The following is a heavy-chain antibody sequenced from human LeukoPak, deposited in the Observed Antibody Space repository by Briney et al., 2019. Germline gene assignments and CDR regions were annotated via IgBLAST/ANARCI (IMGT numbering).Heavy chain of an antibody. CDR3: ARDFCSGGSCSGDY. V-gene: IGHV3-21*01. CDR1: GFTFSSYA. Sequence: GGSLRLSCAASGFTFSSYAMGWVRQAPGKGLEWVSSISSSSSYIYYADSVKGRFTISRDNAKNSLYLQMNSLRAEDTAVYYCARDFCSGGSCSGDYWGQGTLVTVSS. CDR2: ISSSSSYI. D-gene: IGHD2-15*01. J-gene: IGHJ4*02.